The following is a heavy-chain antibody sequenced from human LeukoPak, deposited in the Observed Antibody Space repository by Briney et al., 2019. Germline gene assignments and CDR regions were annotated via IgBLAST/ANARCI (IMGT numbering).Heavy chain of an antibody. CDR1: GFIFSSYV. J-gene: IGHJ4*02. CDR2: MSGGGGGT. CDR3: AKTRGTYYFDY. V-gene: IGHV3-23*01. Sequence: GSLRLSPAASGFIFSSYVMSWFRQAPGRGLEWFSAMSGGGGGTYYADSVKGRFIISKDNSKNTLYLQMNSLRAEDTAVYYCAKTRGTYYFDYLGQGILVTVSS.